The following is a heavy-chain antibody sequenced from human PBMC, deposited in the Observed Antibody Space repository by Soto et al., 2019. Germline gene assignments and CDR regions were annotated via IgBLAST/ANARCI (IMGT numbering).Heavy chain of an antibody. CDR3: AKEGQYYDILTGDRYYYGMDV. CDR1: GFTFSSYG. D-gene: IGHD3-9*01. CDR2: ISYDGSNK. J-gene: IGHJ6*02. Sequence: GGSLRLSCAASGFTFSSYGMHWVRQAPGKGLEWVAVISYDGSNKYYADSVKGRFTISRDNSKNTLYLQMNSLRAEDTAVYYCAKEGQYYDILTGDRYYYGMDVWGQGTTVTVCS. V-gene: IGHV3-30*18.